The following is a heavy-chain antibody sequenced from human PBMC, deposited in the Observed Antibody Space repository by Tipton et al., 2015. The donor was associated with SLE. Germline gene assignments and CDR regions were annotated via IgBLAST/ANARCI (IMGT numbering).Heavy chain of an antibody. CDR3: ATFSQSRLFDY. CDR2: IYTSGST. J-gene: IGHJ4*02. Sequence: TLSLTCTVSGGSIRSYYWSWIRQSPGKGLEWIGYIYTSGSTYYNLSLKSRVTISVDTSRNQFSLRLISVTAADTAVYYCATFSQSRLFDYWGQGRLVTVSS. V-gene: IGHV4-4*09. CDR1: GGSIRSYY. D-gene: IGHD3-3*02.